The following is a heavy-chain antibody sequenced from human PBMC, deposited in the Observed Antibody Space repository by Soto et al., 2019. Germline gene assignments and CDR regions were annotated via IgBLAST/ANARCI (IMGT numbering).Heavy chain of an antibody. J-gene: IGHJ4*02. CDR2: INAGNGNT. D-gene: IGHD5-18*01. CDR1: GYTFTSYA. Sequence: ASVKVSCKASGYTFTSYAIHWVRQAPGQRLEWMGWINAGNGNTKYSQKFQGRVTITKDTSTSTAYMELRSLRSDDTAVYYCARGGRHTAEAYWGQGTLVTVGS. CDR3: ARGGRHTAEAY. V-gene: IGHV1-3*01.